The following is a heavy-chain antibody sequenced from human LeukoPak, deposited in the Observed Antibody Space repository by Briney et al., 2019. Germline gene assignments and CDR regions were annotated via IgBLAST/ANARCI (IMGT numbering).Heavy chain of an antibody. J-gene: IGHJ5*02. CDR3: ARGQVPAARGYNWFDP. CDR1: GWSFNDYY. Sequence: SETLSLTCAVYGWSFNDYYWNWIRQPPGKGLEWIGETNARGDTNFNPSLKSRVTISVDTSKSQFSLRLTSMIAADTAVYYCARGQVPAARGYNWFDPWGQGTPGHRLL. D-gene: IGHD2-2*01. V-gene: IGHV4-34*01. CDR2: TNARGDT.